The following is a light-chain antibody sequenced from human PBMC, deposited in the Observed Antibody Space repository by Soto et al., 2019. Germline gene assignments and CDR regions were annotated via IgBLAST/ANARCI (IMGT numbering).Light chain of an antibody. CDR3: QQRSNCARHT. CDR2: DIF. CDR1: QSVSRH. Sequence: EIALTQFPATLSLSPGERATLSCRASQSVSRHLAWYQQRPGQAPRLPIYDIFYRDSGIPGRFSGSGSGTDFTLTISSLEPENAAVYYCQQRSNCARHTFGQGTKLEIK. V-gene: IGKV3-11*01. J-gene: IGKJ2*01.